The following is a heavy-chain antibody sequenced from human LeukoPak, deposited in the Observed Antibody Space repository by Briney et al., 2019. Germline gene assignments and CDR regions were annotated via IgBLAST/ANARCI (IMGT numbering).Heavy chain of an antibody. V-gene: IGHV4-34*01. Sequence: SETLSLTCAVYGGSFSGYYWSWIRQPPGKGLEWIGEINHSGSTNYNPSLKRRVTISVDTSKNQFSLKLSSVTAADTAVYYCARGDYVSWFDPWGQGTLVTVSS. D-gene: IGHD4-17*01. CDR1: GGSFSGYY. J-gene: IGHJ5*02. CDR2: INHSGST. CDR3: ARGDYVSWFDP.